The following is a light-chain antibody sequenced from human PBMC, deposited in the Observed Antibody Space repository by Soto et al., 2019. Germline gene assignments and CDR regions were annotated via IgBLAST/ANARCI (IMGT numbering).Light chain of an antibody. Sequence: DIQMTQSPSSLSSSVLYIFAITVRASQNINNYLNWYQQKPGRAPKLLIYDASNLEAGVPSRFRGSGSGTDFTFTISRLQPEDIATYYCQQYENLPTFGQGTRLEIK. CDR1: QNINNY. J-gene: IGKJ5*01. CDR3: QQYENLPT. V-gene: IGKV1-33*01. CDR2: DAS.